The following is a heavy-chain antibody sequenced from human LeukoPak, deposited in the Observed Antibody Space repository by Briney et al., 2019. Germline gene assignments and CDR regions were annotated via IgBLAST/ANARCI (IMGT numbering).Heavy chain of an antibody. D-gene: IGHD3-10*01. V-gene: IGHV3-21*01. CDR2: ISSSSSYI. Sequence: GGSLRLSCAASGFTFSSYSMNWVRQAPGKELEWVSSISSSSSYIYYADSVKGRFTISRDNAKNSLYLQMNSLRAEDTAVYYCARAGSGSYSPDYWGQGTLVTVSS. CDR3: ARAGSGSYSPDY. J-gene: IGHJ4*02. CDR1: GFTFSSYS.